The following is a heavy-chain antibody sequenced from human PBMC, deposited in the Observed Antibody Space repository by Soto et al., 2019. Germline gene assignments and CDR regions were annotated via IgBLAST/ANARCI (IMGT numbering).Heavy chain of an antibody. J-gene: IGHJ4*02. CDR3: ARKPTTAIDY. CDR1: ECTFSSYG. V-gene: IGHV3-21*01. D-gene: IGHD4-17*01. Sequence: PGGPLRLSWAALECTFSSYGMNWVLKAPGKGLEWVSSISSSSSYIYYADSLKGRFTISRDNAKNSLYLQMNSLRAEDTAVYYCARKPTTAIDYWGQGTLVTVSS. CDR2: ISSSSSYI.